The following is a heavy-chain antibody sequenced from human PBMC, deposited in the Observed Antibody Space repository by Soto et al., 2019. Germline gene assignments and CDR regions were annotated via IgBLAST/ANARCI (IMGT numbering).Heavy chain of an antibody. J-gene: IGHJ5*02. V-gene: IGHV4-31*03. CDR2: IYYSGST. Sequence: QVQLQESGPGLVKPSQTLSLTCTVSGGSISSGGYYWSWIRQHPGKGLEWIGYIYYSGSTYYNPSLKCRVTISVDTSKNQFSLKLSSVTAADTAVYYCARSPDWGSSPNWFDPWGQGTLVTVSS. D-gene: IGHD7-27*01. CDR3: ARSPDWGSSPNWFDP. CDR1: GGSISSGGYY.